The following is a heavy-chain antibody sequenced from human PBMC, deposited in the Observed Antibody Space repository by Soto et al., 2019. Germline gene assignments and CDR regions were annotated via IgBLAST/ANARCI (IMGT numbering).Heavy chain of an antibody. V-gene: IGHV3-21*01. CDR3: ARDADGDYAADI. CDR1: GFTFTSYS. CDR2: ISSSSSYI. Sequence: GGSLRLSCAASGFTFTSYSINWVRQAPGKGLEWVSSISSSSSYIYYADSVKGRFIISRDNAKNSLYLQMNSLRAEDTAVYYWARDADGDYAADIWGQGTMVTVSS. J-gene: IGHJ3*02. D-gene: IGHD4-17*01.